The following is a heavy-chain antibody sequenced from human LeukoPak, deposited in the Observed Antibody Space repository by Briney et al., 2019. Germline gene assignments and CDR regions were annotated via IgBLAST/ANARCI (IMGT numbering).Heavy chain of an antibody. CDR1: GYTFTSYG. J-gene: IGHJ6*03. D-gene: IGHD3-22*01. CDR2: ISAYNGNT. Sequence: ASVKVSCKASGYTFTSYGISWVRQAPGQGLEWMGWISAYNGNTNYAQKLQGRVTMTTDTSTSTAYMELRSLRSDDTAVYYCAREAIVRYYYYYMDVWGKGTTVVISS. V-gene: IGHV1-18*01. CDR3: AREAIVRYYYYYMDV.